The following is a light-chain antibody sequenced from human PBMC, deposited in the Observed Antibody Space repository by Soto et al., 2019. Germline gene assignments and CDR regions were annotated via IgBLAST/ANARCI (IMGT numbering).Light chain of an antibody. CDR1: QSVSTNY. CDR3: HQYGSTPWT. CDR2: GAS. J-gene: IGKJ1*01. V-gene: IGKV3-20*01. Sequence: EIVLTQSPGTLSLSPGERATLSCRASQSVSTNYLAWFQQKPGQAPRLLIYGASTRATGVPDRFGGSGSGTDFTLTISRLEPGDFAVYYCHQYGSTPWTFGQGTKGEIQ.